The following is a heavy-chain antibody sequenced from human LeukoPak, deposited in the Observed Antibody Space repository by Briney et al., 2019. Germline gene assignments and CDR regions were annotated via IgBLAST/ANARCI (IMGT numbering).Heavy chain of an antibody. J-gene: IGHJ4*02. V-gene: IGHV3-64*01. D-gene: IGHD3-22*01. CDR3: ARTPSGVVVITSYDY. CDR2: ISSNGGTT. CDR1: GFTFSTYT. Sequence: PGGSLRLSCAASGFTFSTYTMHWVRQAPGKGLEYVSAISSNGGTTYYANSAKGRFTISRDNSKNTLYLQMGSLRAEDMAVYYCARTPSGVVVITSYDYWGQGTLVTVSS.